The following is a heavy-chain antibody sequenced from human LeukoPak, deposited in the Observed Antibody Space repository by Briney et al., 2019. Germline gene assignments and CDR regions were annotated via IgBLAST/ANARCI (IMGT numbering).Heavy chain of an antibody. CDR1: GFTVSSNY. CDR2: ISGSGVGT. D-gene: IGHD3-16*01. Sequence: GGSLRLSCAASGFTVSSNYMSWVRQAPGKGLEWVSTISGSGVGTYYADSVKGRFTISRDNSKNTLYLQMNSLRAEDTAVYYCVRERGGFDYWGQGTLVTVSS. J-gene: IGHJ4*02. CDR3: VRERGGFDY. V-gene: IGHV3-23*01.